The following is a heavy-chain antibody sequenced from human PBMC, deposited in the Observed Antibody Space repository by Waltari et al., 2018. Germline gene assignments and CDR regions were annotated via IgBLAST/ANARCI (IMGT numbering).Heavy chain of an antibody. V-gene: IGHV3-48*04. J-gene: IGHJ3*02. Sequence: EVQLVESGGGLVQPGGSLRLSCAASGFTFSSSSMNWVRQAPGKGLEWVSYISSSSSTIYYADSVKGRFTISRDNAKNSLYLQMNSLRAEDTAVYYCARDPYQLLWGPRAFDIWGQGTMVTVSS. D-gene: IGHD2-2*01. CDR1: GFTFSSSS. CDR2: ISSSSSTI. CDR3: ARDPYQLLWGPRAFDI.